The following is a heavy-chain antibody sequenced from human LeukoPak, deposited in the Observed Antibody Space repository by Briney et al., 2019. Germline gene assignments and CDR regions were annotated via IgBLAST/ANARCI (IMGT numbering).Heavy chain of an antibody. CDR3: VRHLEDLDY. CDR2: IRSRGNYYAT. Sequence: GGSLRLSCAASGFIFSDSAIHWVRQASGKGLEWVGRIRSRGNYYATSYAASVNGRFSISREDPRNTAYLQMNILKTEDTAVYYCVRHLEDLDYWGQGTLVTVSS. V-gene: IGHV3-73*01. D-gene: IGHD3-3*01. CDR1: GFIFSDSA. J-gene: IGHJ4*02.